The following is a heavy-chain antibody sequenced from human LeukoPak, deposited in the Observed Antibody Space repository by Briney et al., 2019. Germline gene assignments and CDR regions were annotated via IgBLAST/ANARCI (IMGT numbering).Heavy chain of an antibody. CDR1: GGSFSAYY. V-gene: IGHV4-34*01. CDR3: ARGSVRGEFDP. D-gene: IGHD3-10*01. CDR2: INHSGST. J-gene: IGHJ5*02. Sequence: SETLSLTCAVYGGSFSAYYWSWIRQPPGKGLEWIGDINHSGSTNYNPSLKSRVTMSVDTSKNQFSLKLSSVTAADTAVYSCARGSVRGEFDPWGQGTLVTVSS.